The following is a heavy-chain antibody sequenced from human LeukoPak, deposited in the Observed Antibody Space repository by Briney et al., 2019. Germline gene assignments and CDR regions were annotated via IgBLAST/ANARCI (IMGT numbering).Heavy chain of an antibody. V-gene: IGHV3-21*01. D-gene: IGHD6-13*01. CDR1: GFTFSSYS. CDR3: ARDPWTRGQQLDY. Sequence: GGSLRLSCAASGFTFSSYSMNWVRQAPGKGLEWVSSISSSSSYIYYADSVKGRFTISRDNAKNSLYLQMNSLRAEDTAVYYCARDPWTRGQQLDYWGQGPWSPSPQ. J-gene: IGHJ4*02. CDR2: ISSSSSYI.